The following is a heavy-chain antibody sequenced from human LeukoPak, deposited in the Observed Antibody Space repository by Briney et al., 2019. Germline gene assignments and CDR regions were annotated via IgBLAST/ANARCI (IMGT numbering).Heavy chain of an antibody. CDR1: GYSISSGYY. J-gene: IGHJ4*02. D-gene: IGHD5-18*01. Sequence: SETLSLTCTVSGYSISSGYYWGWIRQPPGKGLEWIGSIYHSGSTNYNPSLKSRVTISVDTSKNQFSLKLSSVTAADTAVYYCARGRGYSYGYVKFDYWGQGTLVTVSS. CDR3: ARGRGYSYGYVKFDY. CDR2: IYHSGST. V-gene: IGHV4-38-2*02.